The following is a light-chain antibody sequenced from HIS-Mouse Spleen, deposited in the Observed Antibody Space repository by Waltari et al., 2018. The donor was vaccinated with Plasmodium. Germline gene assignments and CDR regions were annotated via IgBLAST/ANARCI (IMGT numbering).Light chain of an antibody. CDR2: EES. Sequence: SYELTQPPSVSVSPGQTARITCSGDALPKKYAYWYQQKSGQAPVLGIYEESKRPSGIPERFSGSSSGRMATLTISGAQVEDEADYYCYSTDSSGNHRVFGGGTKLTVL. CDR1: ALPKKY. V-gene: IGLV3-10*01. J-gene: IGLJ3*02. CDR3: YSTDSSGNHRV.